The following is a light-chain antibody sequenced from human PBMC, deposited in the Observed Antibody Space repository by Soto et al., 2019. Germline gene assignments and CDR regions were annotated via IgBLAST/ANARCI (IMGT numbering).Light chain of an antibody. Sequence: QSALTQPASVSGSPGQSITISCTGTSSDVGGYNYVSWYQQHPGKAPKLMIFEVTNRPSGVSHRFSGSKSATTASLTVSGLQAEDEAEYYCSLYTTLRTLVFGSGTKLTVL. V-gene: IGLV2-14*01. CDR1: SSDVGGYNY. CDR2: EVT. J-gene: IGLJ1*01. CDR3: SLYTTLRTLV.